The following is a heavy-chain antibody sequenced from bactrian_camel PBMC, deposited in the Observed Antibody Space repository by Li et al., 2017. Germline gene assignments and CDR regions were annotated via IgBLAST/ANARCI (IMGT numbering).Heavy chain of an antibody. V-gene: IGHV3S40*01. CDR2: INSGGGST. CDR1: GFTFSSYA. CDR3: AASGRLYCSGDYEFSS. Sequence: VQLVESGGGLVQPGGSLRLSCAASGFTFSSYAMTWVRQAPGKGLEWVSAINSGGGSTCYADSVKGRFTISRDNAKNTAYLQMDSLQPEDTAMYYCAASGRLYCSGDYEFSSWGRGTQVTVS. D-gene: IGHD2*01. J-gene: IGHJ6*01.